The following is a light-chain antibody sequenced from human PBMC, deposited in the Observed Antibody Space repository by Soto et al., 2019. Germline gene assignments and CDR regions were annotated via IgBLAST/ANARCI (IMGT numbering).Light chain of an antibody. V-gene: IGLV2-11*01. Sequence: QSALSQPPSVSGSPGQAVTISCTGTRSDVGFYKYVSWYQQYPGKAPKFIIYDVNKRPSGVPDRFSGSKSGNTASLTISGLQAEDEAYYYCCSYAGSYTFYVFGSGTKVTVL. CDR3: CSYAGSYTFYV. CDR1: RSDVGFYKY. J-gene: IGLJ1*01. CDR2: DVN.